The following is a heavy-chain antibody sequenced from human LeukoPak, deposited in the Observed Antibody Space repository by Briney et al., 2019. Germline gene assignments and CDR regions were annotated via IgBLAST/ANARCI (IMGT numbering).Heavy chain of an antibody. V-gene: IGHV4-61*08. CDR2: IYYTGSA. CDR3: ARSQNYYGSGDY. J-gene: IGHJ4*02. D-gene: IGHD3-10*01. Sequence: SETLSLTCTVSSGSVSNGDYYWSWLRQPPGKALGWIGYIYYTGSAYYNPSLGGRVTLSVDTSKNQFSVKLSSVTAADTAVYYCARSQNYYGSGDYWGQGTLVTVSS. CDR1: SGSVSNGDYY.